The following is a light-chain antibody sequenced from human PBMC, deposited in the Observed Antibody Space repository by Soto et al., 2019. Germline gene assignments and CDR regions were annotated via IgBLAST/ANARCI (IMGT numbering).Light chain of an antibody. CDR3: QSADSSGSYV. Sequence: SYELTQPPSVSVSPGQTARITCSGDALPKQFAYWYQQKPGQAPVLVIYKDIERPSGIPERFSGSSSGTTVTLTISGVQAEDEADYYCQSADSSGSYVFGTGTKVTV. CDR2: KDI. CDR1: ALPKQF. J-gene: IGLJ1*01. V-gene: IGLV3-25*02.